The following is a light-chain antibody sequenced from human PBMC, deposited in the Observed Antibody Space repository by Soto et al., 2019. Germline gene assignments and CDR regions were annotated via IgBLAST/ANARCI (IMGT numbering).Light chain of an antibody. V-gene: IGKV1-27*01. CDR1: QGISNY. CDR2: AAS. CDR3: QKYNSAPCT. J-gene: IGKJ3*01. Sequence: IQMTQSPSSLSASVGDRVTITCRASQGISNYLAWYQQKPGKVPKLLIYAASTLHSGVPSRFSGSGSGTDFTLTISSLQPEDVATYYCQKYNSAPCTCGPGTKGDIK.